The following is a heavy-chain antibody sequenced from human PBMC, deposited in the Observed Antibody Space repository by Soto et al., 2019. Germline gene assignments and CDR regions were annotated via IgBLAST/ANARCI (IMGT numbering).Heavy chain of an antibody. CDR2: INPNTGAT. D-gene: IGHD2-8*01. J-gene: IGHJ2*01. Sequence: QVQLVQSGAEVMKPGASVKVSCKASGYTFMAYFIHWVRQAPGQGLEWMGWINPNTGATNYAQKFQDSVTMTRDTSISTAYMELSRLRSDDTAVYYCARMKLGYCTSGGCPPYWYFDLWGRGTLITVSS. CDR3: ARMKLGYCTSGGCPPYWYFDL. V-gene: IGHV1-2*04. CDR1: GYTFMAYF.